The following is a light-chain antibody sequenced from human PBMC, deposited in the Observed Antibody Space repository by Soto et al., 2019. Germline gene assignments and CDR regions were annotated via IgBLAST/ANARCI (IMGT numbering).Light chain of an antibody. CDR1: SSDIGGYDY. Sequence: QSALTQPASVSGSPGQSITLSCTGTSSDIGGYDYVSWYQRYPGKAPKLISYDVNNRPSGVSNRFSGSKSGNTASLTISGLQAEDEVDYYCTSYASSSTHVVFGGGTNLTVL. V-gene: IGLV2-14*01. CDR2: DVN. CDR3: TSYASSSTHVV. J-gene: IGLJ2*01.